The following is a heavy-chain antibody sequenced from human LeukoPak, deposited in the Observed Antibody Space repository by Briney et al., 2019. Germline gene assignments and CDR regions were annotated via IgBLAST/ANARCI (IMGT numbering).Heavy chain of an antibody. J-gene: IGHJ6*03. Sequence: ESLKVSCKGSGYSFTSYWIGWVRQMPGKGLEWMGIIYPGDSDTRYSPSFQGQVTISADKSISTAYLRWSSLKASDTAMYYCARSALGPASDYYYMDVWGKGTTVTVSS. CDR2: IYPGDSDT. CDR3: ARSALGPASDYYYMDV. V-gene: IGHV5-51*01. D-gene: IGHD1-14*01. CDR1: GYSFTSYW.